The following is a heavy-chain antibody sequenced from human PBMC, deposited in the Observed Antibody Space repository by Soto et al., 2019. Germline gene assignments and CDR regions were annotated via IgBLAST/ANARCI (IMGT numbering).Heavy chain of an antibody. D-gene: IGHD5-12*01. V-gene: IGHV3-21*04. CDR3: ARGAPGRDGYNLDFQH. Sequence: GSLRLSCAASGFTFITYAISFFRHSALKWLEWVSSISSSSSFRYYADSVKGRFTISRDNAKNSLYLQMNSLRAQDTAVYYCARGAPGRDGYNLDFQHWGQGTLVTVSS. CDR2: ISSSSSFR. CDR1: GFTFITYA. J-gene: IGHJ1*01.